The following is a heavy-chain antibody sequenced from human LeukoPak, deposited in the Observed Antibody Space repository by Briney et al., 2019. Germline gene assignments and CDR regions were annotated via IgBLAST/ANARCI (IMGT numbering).Heavy chain of an antibody. Sequence: GSSVKVSCKASGGTFSSYAISWVRQAPGQGLEWVGGIIPIFGTANYAQKFQGRVTITTDESTSTAYMELSSLRSEDTAVYYCATDGPAYCGGDCYLDYWGQGTLVTVSS. CDR2: IIPIFGTA. D-gene: IGHD2-21*01. CDR1: GGTFSSYA. CDR3: ATDGPAYCGGDCYLDY. V-gene: IGHV1-69*05. J-gene: IGHJ4*02.